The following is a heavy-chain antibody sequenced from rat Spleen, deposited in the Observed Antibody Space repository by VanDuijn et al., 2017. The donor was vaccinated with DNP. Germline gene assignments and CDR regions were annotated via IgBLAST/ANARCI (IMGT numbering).Heavy chain of an antibody. V-gene: IGHV5-31*01. CDR3: ARWSSSHWYFDF. D-gene: IGHD1-2*01. Sequence: EVQLVESGGGLVQPGGSLKLSCVASEFTFNNYWMTWFRQAPGKGLEWVASIPSSGGSTYYPDSVKGRFTISRDNAKSTLFLQMNSLRSEDMATYYCARWSSSHWYFDFWGPGTMVTVSS. J-gene: IGHJ1*01. CDR1: EFTFNNYW. CDR2: IPSSGGST.